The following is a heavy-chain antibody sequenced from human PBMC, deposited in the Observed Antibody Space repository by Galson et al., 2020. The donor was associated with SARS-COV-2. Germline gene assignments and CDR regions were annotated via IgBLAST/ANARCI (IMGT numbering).Heavy chain of an antibody. J-gene: IGHJ4*02. D-gene: IGHD5-18*01. CDR3: ARGRDGYSTVTSDY. CDR1: GFTFSSYS. V-gene: IGHV3-21*01. CDR2: LSSISSYI. Sequence: GGSLRLSCAASGFTFSSYSMNWVRQAPGKGLEWVSSLSSISSYIYYADAVKGRFTISRDNAKNSLYLQLNSLRAEDTGVYYCARGRDGYSTVTSDYWGQGTLVTVSS.